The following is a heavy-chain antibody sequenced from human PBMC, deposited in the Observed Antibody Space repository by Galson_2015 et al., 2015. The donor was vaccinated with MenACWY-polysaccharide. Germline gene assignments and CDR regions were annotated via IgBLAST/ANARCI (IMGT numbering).Heavy chain of an antibody. CDR3: TRDRPIDY. CDR1: GFTFGDYA. V-gene: IGHV3-49*03. Sequence: SLRLSCAASGFTFGDYAMAWSRQAPGKGLEWVGFIRCKASGETTGYAASVKGRFTISRDDSKSTAYLQMNSLQTEDAAIYYCTRDRPIDYWGQGTLVTVSS. CDR2: IRCKASGETT. J-gene: IGHJ4*02.